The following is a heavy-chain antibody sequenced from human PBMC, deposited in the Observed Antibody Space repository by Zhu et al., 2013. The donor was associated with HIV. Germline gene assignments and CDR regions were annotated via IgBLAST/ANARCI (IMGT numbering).Heavy chain of an antibody. Sequence: QVQLQQWGAGLLKPSETLSLTCAVYGASFSGYYWSWIRQPPGKGLEWIGEINHSGSTNYNPSLKSRVTISVDTSKNQFSLKLSSVTAADTAVFYCARGTQLRYIVWGQGTLVTVSS. J-gene: IGHJ4*02. CDR1: GASFSGYY. CDR3: ARGTQLRYIV. D-gene: IGHD5-12*01. V-gene: IGHV4-34*01. CDR2: INHSGST.